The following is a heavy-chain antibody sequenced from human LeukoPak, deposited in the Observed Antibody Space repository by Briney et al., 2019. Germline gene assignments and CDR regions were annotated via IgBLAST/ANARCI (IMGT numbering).Heavy chain of an antibody. CDR2: IYSDGST. V-gene: IGHV3-53*01. CDR1: GFTVSSNY. D-gene: IGHD2-8*02. J-gene: IGHJ3*02. CDR3: SRPHCHDTGGDAFDI. Sequence: QPGGSLRLSCAASGFTVSSNYMSWVRQAPGKGLEWVSIIYSDGSTYYADSVKGRFTISRDNSKNTLYLQMNSLRAEDTAVYYCSRPHCHDTGGDAFDIWGQGTLVTVSS.